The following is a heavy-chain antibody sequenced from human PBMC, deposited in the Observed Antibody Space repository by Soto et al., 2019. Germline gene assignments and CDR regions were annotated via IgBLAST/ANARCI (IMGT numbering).Heavy chain of an antibody. V-gene: IGHV3-30*18. D-gene: IGHD2-21*02. J-gene: IGHJ4*02. CDR3: AKGVTNIVVVTVIDY. CDR1: GFTFSSYG. CDR2: ISYDGSNK. Sequence: PGGSLRLSCAASGFTFSSYGMHWVRQAPGKGLEWMAVISYDGSNKYYADSVKGRFTISRDNSKNTLYLQMNSLRAEDTAVYYCAKGVTNIVVVTVIDYWGQGTLVTVSS.